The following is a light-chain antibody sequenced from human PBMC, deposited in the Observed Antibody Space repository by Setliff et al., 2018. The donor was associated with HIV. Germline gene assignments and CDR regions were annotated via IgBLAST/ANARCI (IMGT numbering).Light chain of an antibody. V-gene: IGLV2-14*03. CDR1: GSDIGGYHY. J-gene: IGLJ3*02. CDR2: VSN. Sequence: QAVLTQPASVSVSPGQSITLSCNGTGSDIGGYHYVSWYQQQPGKAPKLLIYVSNSQPSWISTRFSGSQSGNKASLTISGLQAEDEAVYFCSPSSTRSWVFGGGTQLTVL. CDR3: SPSSTRSWV.